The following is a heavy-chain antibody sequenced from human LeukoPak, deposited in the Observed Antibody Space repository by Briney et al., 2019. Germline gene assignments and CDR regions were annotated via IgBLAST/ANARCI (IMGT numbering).Heavy chain of an antibody. CDR2: ISSGSSYI. CDR3: AKDAVRGIAAALPDY. Sequence: GGSLRLSCAASGFTFSSYSMNWVRQAPGKGLEWVSSISSGSSYIYSADSVKGRFTISRDNAKNSLYLQMNSLRAEDTAVYYCAKDAVRGIAAALPDYWGQGTLVTVSS. J-gene: IGHJ4*02. V-gene: IGHV3-21*01. D-gene: IGHD6-13*01. CDR1: GFTFSSYS.